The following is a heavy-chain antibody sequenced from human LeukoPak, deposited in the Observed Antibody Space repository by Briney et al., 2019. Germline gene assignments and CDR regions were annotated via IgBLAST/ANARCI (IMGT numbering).Heavy chain of an antibody. D-gene: IGHD6-19*01. J-gene: IGHJ4*02. CDR3: EAYSSGWYVALDY. CDR2: MNHSGSA. V-gene: IGHV4-34*01. CDR1: GGSFSGYY. Sequence: SETLSLTCAVYGGSFSGYYWTWIRQPPGKGLEWIGEMNHSGSANYNPSLKSRVTISVDTSKNQFSLKLSSVTAADTAVYYCEAYSSGWYVALDYWGQGTLVTVSS.